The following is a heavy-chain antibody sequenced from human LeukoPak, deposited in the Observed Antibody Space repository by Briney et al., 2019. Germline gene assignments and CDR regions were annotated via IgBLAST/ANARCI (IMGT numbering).Heavy chain of an antibody. Sequence: GGSLRLSCAASGFTFSSYSMNWVRQAPGKGLEWVSSISKTSSEIYYADSVKGRFTISRDNAKNSLYPQMNSLRAEDTAVYYCARKDPRGAFDIWGEGTMVTVSS. D-gene: IGHD2-15*01. CDR2: ISKTSSEI. J-gene: IGHJ3*02. V-gene: IGHV3-21*01. CDR1: GFTFSSYS. CDR3: ARKDPRGAFDI.